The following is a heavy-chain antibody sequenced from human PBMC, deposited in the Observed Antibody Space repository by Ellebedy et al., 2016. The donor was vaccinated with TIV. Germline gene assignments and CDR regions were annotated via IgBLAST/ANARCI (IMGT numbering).Heavy chain of an antibody. CDR1: GFTFDDFA. J-gene: IGHJ4*02. CDR3: VKDWHHLYSSSYFDY. CDR2: ISWNSNSI. D-gene: IGHD6-19*01. Sequence: SLKISCVASGFTFDDFAMHWVRQFPGKGLEWVSGISWNSNSIGYADSVEGRFTTSRDNAKNSLYLQMDSLRDDDTALYFCVKDWHHLYSSSYFDYWGQGTLVTVSS. V-gene: IGHV3-9*01.